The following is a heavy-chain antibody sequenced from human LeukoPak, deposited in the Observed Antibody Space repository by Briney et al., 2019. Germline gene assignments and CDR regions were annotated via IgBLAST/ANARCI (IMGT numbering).Heavy chain of an antibody. CDR1: GYTFTSYD. CDR3: ARRRGYSSYFDY. Sequence: ASVKVSCKPSGYTFTSYDINWVRQATGQGLEWMGWMNPNSGNTGYAQKFQGRVTMTRNTSISTAYMELSSLRSEDTAVYYCARRRGYSSYFDYWGQGTLVTVSS. J-gene: IGHJ4*02. CDR2: MNPNSGNT. V-gene: IGHV1-8*01. D-gene: IGHD5-18*01.